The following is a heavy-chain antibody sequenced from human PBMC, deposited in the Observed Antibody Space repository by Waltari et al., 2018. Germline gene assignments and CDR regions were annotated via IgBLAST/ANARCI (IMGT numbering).Heavy chain of an antibody. CDR3: ARVGPEYYYDSSI. CDR1: GFTVSSNY. V-gene: IGHV3-53*01. J-gene: IGHJ4*02. D-gene: IGHD3-22*01. CDR2: IYSGCST. Sequence: EVQLVESGGGLIQPGGSLRLSCAASGFTVSSNYMSWVRQAPGKGLEWVSVIYSGCSTYDADSVKGRFTISRDNAKNTLYLQMNSLRAEDTAVYYCARVGPEYYYDSSIWGQGTLVTVSS.